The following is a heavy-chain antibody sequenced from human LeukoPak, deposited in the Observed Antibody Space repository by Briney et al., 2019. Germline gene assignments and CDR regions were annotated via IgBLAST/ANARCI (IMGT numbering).Heavy chain of an antibody. Sequence: GESLKISCKGSGYSFTNYWIGWVRQMPGKGLEWMGIIYPGDSDTRYSPSFQGQVTISADKSISTAYLQWSSLKASDTAMYYCARRGSVVDYYDSSGYYSYWGQGTLVTVSS. V-gene: IGHV5-51*01. D-gene: IGHD3-22*01. CDR1: GYSFTNYW. J-gene: IGHJ4*02. CDR3: ARRGSVVDYYDSSGYYSY. CDR2: IYPGDSDT.